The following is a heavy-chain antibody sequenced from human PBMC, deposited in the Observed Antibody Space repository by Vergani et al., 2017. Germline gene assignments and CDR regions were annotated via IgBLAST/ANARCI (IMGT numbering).Heavy chain of an antibody. CDR1: GYTFTGYY. V-gene: IGHV1-2*02. Sequence: QVQLVQSGAEVKKPGASVKVSCKASGYTFTGYYMHWVRQAPGQGLEWMGWINPNSGGTNYAQKFRGRVTMTRDTSISTAYMELSRLRSDDTAVYYCARPRGIYYYYYGMDVWGQGTTVTVSS. D-gene: IGHD3-16*01. CDR2: INPNSGGT. CDR3: ARPRGIYYYYYGMDV. J-gene: IGHJ6*02.